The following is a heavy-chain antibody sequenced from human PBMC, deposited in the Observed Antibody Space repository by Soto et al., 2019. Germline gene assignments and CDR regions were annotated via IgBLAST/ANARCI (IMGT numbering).Heavy chain of an antibody. CDR3: ARIPVDTYMTYWFDT. Sequence: PSETLSLTCTVSGDSVTSGDYYWSWIRQPPGKGLEWIGYIYYSGNTNYSPSLKSRVAISLDTSHNQFSLKLSSVTAADTAVYSCARIPVDTYMTYWFDTWGQGTLVTVSS. CDR2: IYYSGNT. V-gene: IGHV4-61*08. CDR1: GDSVTSGDYY. D-gene: IGHD5-18*01. J-gene: IGHJ5*01.